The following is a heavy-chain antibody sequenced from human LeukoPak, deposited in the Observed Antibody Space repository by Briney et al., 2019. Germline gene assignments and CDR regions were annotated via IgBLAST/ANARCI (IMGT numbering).Heavy chain of an antibody. CDR3: TTESFRTYYYDSSGLY. D-gene: IGHD3-22*01. V-gene: IGHV3-15*01. Sequence: GGSLRLSCAASGFTFSNAWMSWVRQAPGKGLEWVGRIKSKTDGGTTDYAAPVKGRFTISRDDSKNTLYLQMNSLKTEDAAVYYCTTESFRTYYYDSSGLYWGQGTLVTVSS. J-gene: IGHJ4*02. CDR2: IKSKTDGGTT. CDR1: GFTFSNAW.